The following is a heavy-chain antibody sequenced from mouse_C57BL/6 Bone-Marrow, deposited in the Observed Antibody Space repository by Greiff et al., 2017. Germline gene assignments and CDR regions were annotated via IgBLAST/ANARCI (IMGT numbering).Heavy chain of an antibody. CDR2: IDPENGDT. CDR3: TTYYGSSGGYFDY. CDR1: GYNIKDYY. J-gene: IGHJ2*01. V-gene: IGHV14-4*01. Sequence: VHVQQPGAELVRPGASVKLSCTASGYNIKDYYMHWVKQRPEQGLEWIGWIDPENGDTEYATKFQGKATLTAATSSNTAYLQLSSLTSEDTAVYYFTTYYGSSGGYFDYWGQGTTLTVSS. D-gene: IGHD1-1*01.